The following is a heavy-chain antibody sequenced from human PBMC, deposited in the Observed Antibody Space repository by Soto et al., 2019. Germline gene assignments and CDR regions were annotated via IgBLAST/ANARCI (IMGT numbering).Heavy chain of an antibody. CDR2: INHSGST. J-gene: IGHJ4*02. V-gene: IGHV4-34*01. CDR1: GGSFSGYY. D-gene: IGHD1-1*01. CDR3: ARGWKVEDYFDY. Sequence: SETLSLTCAVYGGSFSGYYWSWIRQPPGKGLEWIGEINHSGSTNYNPSLKSRVTISVDTSKNQFSLKLSSVTAADTAVYYCARGWKVEDYFDYWGQGTLVTVSS.